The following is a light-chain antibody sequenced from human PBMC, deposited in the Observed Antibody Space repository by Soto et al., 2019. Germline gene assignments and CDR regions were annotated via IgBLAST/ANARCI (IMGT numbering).Light chain of an antibody. CDR2: GAS. CDR1: QSVSSSY. Sequence: EIVLTQSPGTLSLSPWERATLCCRASQSVSSSYLAWYQQKPGQAPRLLIYGASSRATGIPDRFSGSGSGTDFTLTISRLEPEDFAVYYCQQYGSSPPYTFGQGTKLEIK. J-gene: IGKJ2*01. CDR3: QQYGSSPPYT. V-gene: IGKV3-20*01.